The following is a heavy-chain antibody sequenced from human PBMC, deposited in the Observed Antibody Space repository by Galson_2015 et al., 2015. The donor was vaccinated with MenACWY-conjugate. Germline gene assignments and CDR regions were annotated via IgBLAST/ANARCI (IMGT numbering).Heavy chain of an antibody. D-gene: IGHD1-26*01. CDR2: MWYDGSTE. V-gene: IGHV3-33*01. CDR1: GFTFSTYV. CDR3: ARESPVYSGNHYDY. J-gene: IGHJ4*02. Sequence: SLRLSCGASGFTFSTYVMHWVRQAPAKGLEWVAVMWYDGSTEYYADSVRGRFTISRDNSKNTLYLQMNTLRAEDTAVYYCARESPVYSGNHYDYWGQGTLVTVSS.